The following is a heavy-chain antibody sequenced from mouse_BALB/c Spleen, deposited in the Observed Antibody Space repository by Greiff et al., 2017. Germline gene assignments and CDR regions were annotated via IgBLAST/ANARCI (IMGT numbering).Heavy chain of an antibody. CDR3: ARSGGYFYYFDY. D-gene: IGHD2-3*01. CDR1: GYSITSDYA. J-gene: IGHJ2*01. Sequence: VKLQESGPGLVKPSQSLSLTCTVTGYSITSDYAWNWIRQFPGNKLEWMGYISYSGSTSYNPSLKSRISITRDTSKNQFFLQLNSVTTEDTATYYCARSGGYFYYFDYWGQGTTLTVSS. CDR2: ISYSGST. V-gene: IGHV3-2*02.